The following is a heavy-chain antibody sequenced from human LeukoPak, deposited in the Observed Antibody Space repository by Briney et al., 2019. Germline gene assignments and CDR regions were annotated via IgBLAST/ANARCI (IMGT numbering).Heavy chain of an antibody. D-gene: IGHD1-26*01. CDR1: GGSISTYY. V-gene: IGHV4-59*12. J-gene: IGHJ4*02. CDR3: AREEWELLGFDY. Sequence: SETLSLTCTVSGGSISTYYWSWIRQPPGKGLEWIGYIHYSGSTKYNPSLKSRVTISVDTSKNQFSLKLSSVTAADTAVYYRAREEWELLGFDYWGQGTLVTVSS. CDR2: IHYSGST.